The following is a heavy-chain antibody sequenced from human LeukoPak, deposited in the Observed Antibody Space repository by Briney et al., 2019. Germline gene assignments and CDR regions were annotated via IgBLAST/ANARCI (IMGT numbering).Heavy chain of an antibody. Sequence: GGSLRLSCAASGFTFSSYGMHWVRQAPGKGLEWVSSISSSSSYIYYADSVKGRFTISRDNAKNSLYLQMNSLRAEDTAVYYCATPGGRDGYNWYWFDPWGQGTLVTVSS. J-gene: IGHJ5*02. CDR3: ATPGGRDGYNWYWFDP. CDR2: ISSSSSYI. D-gene: IGHD5-24*01. V-gene: IGHV3-21*01. CDR1: GFTFSSYG.